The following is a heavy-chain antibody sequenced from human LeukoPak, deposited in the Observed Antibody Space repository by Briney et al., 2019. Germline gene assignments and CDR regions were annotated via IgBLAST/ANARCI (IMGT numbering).Heavy chain of an antibody. V-gene: IGHV1-18*01. CDR1: GYTFTSYG. CDR2: ISAYNGNT. CDR3: AREAGGYDSSGYYSPLYYHYGMDV. J-gene: IGHJ6*02. D-gene: IGHD3-22*01. Sequence: ASVKVSCKASGYTFTSYGISWVRQAPGQGLEWMGWISAYNGNTNYAQKLQGRVTMTTDTSTSTAYMELRSLRSDDTAVYYCAREAGGYDSSGYYSPLYYHYGMDVWGQGTTVTVSS.